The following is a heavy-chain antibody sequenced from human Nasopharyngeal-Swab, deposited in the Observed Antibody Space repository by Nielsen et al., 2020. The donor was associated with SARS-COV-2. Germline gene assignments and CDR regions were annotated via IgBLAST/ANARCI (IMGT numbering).Heavy chain of an antibody. CDR2: IRHDGSKK. D-gene: IGHD1-26*01. CDR1: GFTFTTSG. Sequence: GSLRLSCSASGFTFTTSGMHWVRQAPGKGLEWLAMIRHDGSKKYYADSVEGRFTISRDNSNSTLYLQMNSLQPDDTAIYYCARFRGTINSSDYWGQGTLVIVSS. CDR3: ARFRGTINSSDY. J-gene: IGHJ4*02. V-gene: IGHV3-33*01.